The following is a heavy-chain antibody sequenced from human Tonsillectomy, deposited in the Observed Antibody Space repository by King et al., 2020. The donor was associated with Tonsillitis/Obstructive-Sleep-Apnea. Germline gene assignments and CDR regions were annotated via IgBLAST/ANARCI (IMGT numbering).Heavy chain of an antibody. CDR2: INHSGST. V-gene: IGHV4-34*01. CDR3: ARRLGYCSGGNCYRWFDP. J-gene: IGHJ5*02. Sequence: VQLQQWGAGLLKFSETLSLTCAVYGGSFSGYYWSWIRQPPGKGLEWIGEINHSGSTNYNPSLKSRVTISEDTSKNQFSLKMSSVTAADTAVYYCARRLGYCSGGNCYRWFDPWGQGTLVTVSS. D-gene: IGHD2-15*01. CDR1: GGSFSGYY.